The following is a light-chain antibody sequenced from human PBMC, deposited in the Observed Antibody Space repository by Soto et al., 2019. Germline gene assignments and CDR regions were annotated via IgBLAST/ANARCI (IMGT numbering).Light chain of an antibody. Sequence: QSALTQPASMSGSPGQSITISCTGTSSDVGSYYPVSWFQQHPGKAPKLIIYEVNKRPSGVSDRFSGYKSGNTASLTISGFQAADEAEYYCCSYAGDTTFFVFGTGTKVTVL. J-gene: IGLJ1*01. CDR1: SSDVGSYYP. CDR2: EVN. V-gene: IGLV2-23*02. CDR3: CSYAGDTTFFV.